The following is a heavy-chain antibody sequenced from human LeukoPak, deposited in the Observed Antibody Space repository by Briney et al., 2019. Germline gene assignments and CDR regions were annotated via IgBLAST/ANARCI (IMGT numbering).Heavy chain of an antibody. V-gene: IGHV3-74*01. J-gene: IGHJ4*02. CDR3: ASGYCSSTSCLTDY. D-gene: IGHD2-2*01. CDR1: GFTFSSYW. Sequence: PGGSLRLSYAASGFTFSSYWMYWVRQAPGKGLVWVSRINSDGSSTSYADSVKGRFTISRDNAKNTLYLQMNSLRAEDTAVYYCASGYCSSTSCLTDYWGQGTLVTVSS. CDR2: INSDGSST.